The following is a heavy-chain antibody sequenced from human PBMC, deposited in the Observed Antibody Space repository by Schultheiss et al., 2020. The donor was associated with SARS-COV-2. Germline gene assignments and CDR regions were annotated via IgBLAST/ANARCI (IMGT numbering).Heavy chain of an antibody. CDR1: GYSFANYW. V-gene: IGHV5-51*01. Sequence: GGSLRLSCQGSGYSFANYWIGWVRQMPGQGLEWMGIIYPADSDTRYSPSFQGQVTISADKSVTTAYLQWSSLKASDSAMYYCATAGSNFLSNWFDHWGQGALVTVSS. CDR2: IYPADSDT. D-gene: IGHD1-26*01. J-gene: IGHJ5*02. CDR3: ATAGSNFLSNWFDH.